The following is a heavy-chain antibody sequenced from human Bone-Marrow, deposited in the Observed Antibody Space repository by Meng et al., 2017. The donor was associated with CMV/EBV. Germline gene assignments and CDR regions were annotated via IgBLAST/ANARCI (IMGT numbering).Heavy chain of an antibody. D-gene: IGHD3-9*01. J-gene: IGHJ6*02. CDR1: GFSFSYYW. CDR2: IKQDGSEK. V-gene: IGHV3-7*01. CDR3: ARDLGYFDSHYYYGMDV. Sequence: GESLKISCVASGFSFSYYWMSWVRQAPGKGLEWVANIKQDGSEKYYVDSVKGRFTISRDNAKNSLYLQMNSLRAEDTAVYYCARDLGYFDSHYYYGMDVWGQGTTVTVS.